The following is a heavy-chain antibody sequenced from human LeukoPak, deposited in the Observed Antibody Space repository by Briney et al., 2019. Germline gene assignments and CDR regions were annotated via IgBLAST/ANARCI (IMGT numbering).Heavy chain of an antibody. D-gene: IGHD6-19*01. CDR2: ISYDGSNK. Sequence: PGGSLRPSCAASGFTFSSYGMHWVRQAPGKGLEWVAVISYDGSNKYYADSVKGRFTISRDNSKNTLYLQMNSLRAEDTAVYYCAKDRKAVAGRYGMDVWGQGTTVTVSS. CDR1: GFTFSSYG. J-gene: IGHJ6*02. V-gene: IGHV3-30*18. CDR3: AKDRKAVAGRYGMDV.